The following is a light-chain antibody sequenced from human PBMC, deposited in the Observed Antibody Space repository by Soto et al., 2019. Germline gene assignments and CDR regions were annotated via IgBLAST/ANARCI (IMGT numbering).Light chain of an antibody. Sequence: DVHMTQSNSCLSASVGYRVTITCRASRTITMYLNWYQQKSGQAPKLLINAASTLRSGVPSRFSGSGYGTDFTLTIDSLQTEDFATYYCQQSYNSPFNFGAGTKVDIK. V-gene: IGKV1-39*01. CDR1: RTITMY. J-gene: IGKJ3*01. CDR3: QQSYNSPFN. CDR2: AAS.